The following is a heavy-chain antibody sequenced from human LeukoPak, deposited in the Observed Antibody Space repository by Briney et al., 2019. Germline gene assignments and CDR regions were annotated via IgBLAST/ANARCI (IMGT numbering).Heavy chain of an antibody. J-gene: IGHJ2*01. D-gene: IGHD3-3*01. CDR3: ARRRLQYYDFWSGYPPRGYFDL. CDR2: IYYSGST. CDR1: GGSISSYY. V-gene: IGHV4-59*08. Sequence: PSETLSLTCTVSGGSISSYYWSWIRQPPGKGLEWIGYIYYSGSTNYNPSLKSRVTISVDTSKNRFSLKLSSVTAADTAVYYCARRRLQYYDFWSGYPPRGYFDLWGRGTLVTVSS.